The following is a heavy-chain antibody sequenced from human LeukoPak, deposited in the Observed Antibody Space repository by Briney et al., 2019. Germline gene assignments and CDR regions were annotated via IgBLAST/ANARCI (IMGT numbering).Heavy chain of an antibody. CDR2: IYTTGRT. J-gene: IGHJ4*02. CDR1: GGSISSYW. V-gene: IGHV4-4*07. D-gene: IGHD3-16*02. CDR3: ARAGYTISSYRFDY. Sequence: SETLSLNCSVSGGSISSYWWSWIRQPAGKGLEFIGRIYTTGRTNHNPSLKSRVSMSVDTSKNKFSLELRSVTAADTAVYFCARAGYTISSYRFDYWGQAVLVTVSS.